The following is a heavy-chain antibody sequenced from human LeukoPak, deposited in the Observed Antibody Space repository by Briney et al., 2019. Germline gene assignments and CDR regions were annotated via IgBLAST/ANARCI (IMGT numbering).Heavy chain of an antibody. CDR3: ARHHYGSGSYYIPRNPFDY. Sequence: SETLSLTCTVSGGSISSSSYYWGWIRQPPGKGLEWIGSIYYSGSTYYNPSLKSRVTISVDTSKNQFSLKLSSVTAADTAVYYCARHHYGSGSYYIPRNPFDYWGQGTLVTVSS. V-gene: IGHV4-39*01. CDR2: IYYSGST. D-gene: IGHD3-10*01. J-gene: IGHJ4*02. CDR1: GGSISSSSYY.